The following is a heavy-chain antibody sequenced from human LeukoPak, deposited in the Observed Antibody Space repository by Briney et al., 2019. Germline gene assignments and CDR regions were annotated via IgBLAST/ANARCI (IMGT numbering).Heavy chain of an antibody. D-gene: IGHD3-22*01. J-gene: IGHJ4*02. V-gene: IGHV3-30-3*01. CDR2: ISYDGSNK. CDR3: AREGYDSSGYPYGDY. Sequence: PGGSLRLSCAASGFTFSSYAMHWVRQAPGKGLEWVAVISYDGSNKYYADSVKGRFTISRDNSKSTLYLQMNSLRAEDTAVYYCAREGYDSSGYPYGDYWGQGTLVTVSS. CDR1: GFTFSSYA.